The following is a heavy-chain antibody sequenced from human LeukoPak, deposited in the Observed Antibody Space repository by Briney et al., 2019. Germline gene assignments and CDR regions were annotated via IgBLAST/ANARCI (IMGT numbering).Heavy chain of an antibody. V-gene: IGHV3-30*02. J-gene: IGHJ5*02. CDR3: ARARNDYVWGSYLWFDP. CDR1: GSTFSSYG. D-gene: IGHD3-16*02. CDR2: LRYDGSNK. Sequence: PGGSLRLSCAASGSTFSSYGMHWVRQAPGKGLEWVAFLRYDGSNKYYADSVKCRVTISSDNSKNTLYLQMNSLRAEDVSVYDCARARNDYVWGSYLWFDPWGQGTLVTVSS.